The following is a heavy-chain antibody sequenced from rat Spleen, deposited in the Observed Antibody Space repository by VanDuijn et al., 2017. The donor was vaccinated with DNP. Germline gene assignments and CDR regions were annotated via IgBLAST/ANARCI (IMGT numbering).Heavy chain of an antibody. CDR3: AKGGYPYYFDY. D-gene: IGHD1-4*01. V-gene: IGHV5-58*01. Sequence: EVQLVESGGGLVQPGRSLKLSCVASGFTFSGYWMYWIRQAPGKGLEWVASINTDGSSTYYPDSVKGRFTISRDNAENTVFLQMTSLRSEDTATYYCAKGGYPYYFDYWGQGVMVTVSS. CDR1: GFTFSGYW. J-gene: IGHJ2*01. CDR2: INTDGSST.